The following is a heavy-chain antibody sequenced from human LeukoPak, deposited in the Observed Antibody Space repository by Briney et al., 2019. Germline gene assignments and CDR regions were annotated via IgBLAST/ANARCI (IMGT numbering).Heavy chain of an antibody. CDR3: ARGMAVAGDFDY. D-gene: IGHD6-19*01. J-gene: IGHJ4*02. Sequence: GGSLRLSCAASGFTFSSYAMNWVRQAPGKRLEWVSSISSSSSYIYYADSVKGRFTISRDNAKNSLYLQMNSLRAEDTAVYYCARGMAVAGDFDYWGQGTLVTVSS. CDR2: ISSSSSYI. V-gene: IGHV3-21*01. CDR1: GFTFSSYA.